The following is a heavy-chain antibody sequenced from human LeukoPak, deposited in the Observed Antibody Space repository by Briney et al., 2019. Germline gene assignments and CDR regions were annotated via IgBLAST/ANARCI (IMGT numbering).Heavy chain of an antibody. CDR2: SGST. Sequence: SGSTYYNPSLKSRVTISVDTSKNQFSLKLSSVTAADTAVYYCARGRHSSSWYYYYGMDVWAKGPRSPSP. V-gene: IGHV4-39*07. J-gene: IGHJ6*02. D-gene: IGHD6-13*01. CDR3: ARGRHSSSWYYYYGMDV.